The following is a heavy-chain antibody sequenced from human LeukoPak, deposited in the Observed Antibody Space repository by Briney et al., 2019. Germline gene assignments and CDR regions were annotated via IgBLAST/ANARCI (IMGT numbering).Heavy chain of an antibody. Sequence: ASVKVSCKASGYTFTGYYMHWVRQAPGQGLEWMGWITPNSGGTNYAQKFQGRVTMTRDTSISTAYMELSRLRSDDTAVYYCANSGSGSFNFDYWGQGTLVTVSS. V-gene: IGHV1-2*02. D-gene: IGHD1-26*01. CDR1: GYTFTGYY. CDR2: ITPNSGGT. CDR3: ANSGSGSFNFDY. J-gene: IGHJ4*02.